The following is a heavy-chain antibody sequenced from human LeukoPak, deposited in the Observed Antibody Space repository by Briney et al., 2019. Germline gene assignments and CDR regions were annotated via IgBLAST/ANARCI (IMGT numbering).Heavy chain of an antibody. V-gene: IGHV3-7*01. CDR1: GFTFRGNW. J-gene: IGHJ4*02. Sequence: GGSLRLSCAASGFTFRGNWMSWVRQAPGKGLEWVANINQGGSDKYYVDSVKGRFTISRDNANNLLYLQMNSLRGEDTAVYYCTRDRSRAEDDWGQGTLVTVSS. D-gene: IGHD1-14*01. CDR2: INQGGSDK. CDR3: TRDRSRAEDD.